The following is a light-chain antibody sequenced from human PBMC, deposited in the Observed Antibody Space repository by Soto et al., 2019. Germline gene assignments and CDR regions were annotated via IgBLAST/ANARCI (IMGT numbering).Light chain of an antibody. CDR2: GAS. J-gene: IGKJ1*01. CDR1: QSVSSSF. Sequence: EIVLTQSPGTLSLSPGERATLSCRASQSVSSSFLAWYQQKRGQAPRLLIYGASSRATGIPDRFSGSGSGTDFTLTISRLEPEDFAVYYCMQALQTPRTFGQGTKVEIK. V-gene: IGKV3-20*01. CDR3: MQALQTPRT.